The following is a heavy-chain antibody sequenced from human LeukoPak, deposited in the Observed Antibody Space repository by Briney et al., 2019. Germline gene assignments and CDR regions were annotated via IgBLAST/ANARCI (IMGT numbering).Heavy chain of an antibody. CDR3: ARGIESYGDYGY. CDR1: GGSISSSY. J-gene: IGHJ4*02. D-gene: IGHD4-17*01. CDR2: IYYSGST. V-gene: IGHV4-59*01. Sequence: KPSETLSLTCTVSGGSISSSYWSWIRQPPGKGLEWIGYIYYSGSTNYNPSLKSRVTISVDTSKNQFSLKLSSVTAADTAIYYCARGIESYGDYGYWGQGTLVTVSS.